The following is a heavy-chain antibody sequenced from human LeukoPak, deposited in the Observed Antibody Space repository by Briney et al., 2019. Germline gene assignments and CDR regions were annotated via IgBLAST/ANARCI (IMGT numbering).Heavy chain of an antibody. CDR3: ARIGVGWSYYWRIWFDL. J-gene: IGHJ5*02. V-gene: IGHV4-34*01. Sequence: PSETLSLTCAVYGGSFSGYYWSWVRHPPGKGLGWMGEINDSGSTNYNPSLKSRVTISVDTSKNQFSLKLSSVTAADTAVYYCARIGVGWSYYWRIWFDLWGQGTLVTVSS. CDR2: INDSGST. CDR1: GGSFSGYY. D-gene: IGHD1-26*01.